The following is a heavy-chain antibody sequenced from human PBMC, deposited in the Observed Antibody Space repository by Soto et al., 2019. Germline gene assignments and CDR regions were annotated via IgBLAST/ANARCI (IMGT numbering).Heavy chain of an antibody. CDR1: GGSVSSGSYY. CDR3: ARVGIVGATTDY. V-gene: IGHV4-61*01. Sequence: LSLTCTVSGGSVSSGSYYWSWIRQPPGKGLEWIGYIYYSGSTNYNPSLKSRVTISVDTSKNQFSLKLSSVTAADTAVYYCARVGIVGATTDYWGQGTLVTVSS. CDR2: IYYSGST. J-gene: IGHJ4*02. D-gene: IGHD1-26*01.